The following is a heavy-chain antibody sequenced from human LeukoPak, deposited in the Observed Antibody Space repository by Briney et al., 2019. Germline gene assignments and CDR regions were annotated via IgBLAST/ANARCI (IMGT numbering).Heavy chain of an antibody. CDR3: ARERRYSSGWYEYYFDY. D-gene: IGHD6-19*01. Sequence: SVKVSCKASGGTFSSYAISWVRQAPGQGLEWMGRIIPILGIANYAQKFQGRVTITADKSTSTAYMELSSLRSEDTAVYYWARERRYSSGWYEYYFDYWGQGTLVTVSS. V-gene: IGHV1-69*04. CDR2: IIPILGIA. J-gene: IGHJ4*02. CDR1: GGTFSSYA.